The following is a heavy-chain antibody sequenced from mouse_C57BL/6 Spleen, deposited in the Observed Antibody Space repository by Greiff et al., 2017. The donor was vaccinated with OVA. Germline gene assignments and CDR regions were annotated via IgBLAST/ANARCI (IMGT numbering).Heavy chain of an antibody. CDR2: ISSGGDYI. D-gene: IGHD2-3*01. J-gene: IGHJ4*01. Sequence: EVKLMESGEGLVKPGGSLKLSCAASGFTFSSYAMSWVRQTPEKRLEWVAYISSGGDYIYYADTVKGRFTISRDNARNTLYLQMSSLKSEDTAMYYCTRDEGYDSMDYWGQGTSVTVSS. CDR1: GFTFSSYA. CDR3: TRDEGYDSMDY. V-gene: IGHV5-9-1*02.